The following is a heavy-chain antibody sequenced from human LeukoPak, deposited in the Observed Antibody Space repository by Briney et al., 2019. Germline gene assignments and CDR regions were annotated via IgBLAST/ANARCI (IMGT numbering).Heavy chain of an antibody. CDR3: ASGIVSGYYGSGSYYYFDY. CDR2: IYYSGST. Sequence: KPSETLSLTCTVSGGSISSYYWSWIRQPPGKGLEWIGYIYYSGSTNYNPSLKSRVTISVDTSKNQFSLKLSSVTAADTAVYYCASGIVSGYYGSGSYYYFDYWGQGTLVTVSS. J-gene: IGHJ4*02. V-gene: IGHV4-59*01. D-gene: IGHD3-10*01. CDR1: GGSISSYY.